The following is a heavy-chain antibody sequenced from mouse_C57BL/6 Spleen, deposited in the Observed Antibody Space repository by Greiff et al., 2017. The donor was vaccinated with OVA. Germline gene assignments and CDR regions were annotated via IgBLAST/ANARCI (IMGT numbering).Heavy chain of an antibody. CDR2: IWRGGST. CDR3: AKKADKGYAMDY. D-gene: IGHD3-3*01. Sequence: VQLVESGPGLVQPSQSLSITCTVSGFSLTSYGVHWVRQSPGKGLEWLGVIWRGGSTDYNAAFMSRLSITKDNSKSQVFFKMNSLQADDTAIYYCAKKADKGYAMDYWGQGTSVTVSS. V-gene: IGHV2-5*01. J-gene: IGHJ4*01. CDR1: GFSLTSYG.